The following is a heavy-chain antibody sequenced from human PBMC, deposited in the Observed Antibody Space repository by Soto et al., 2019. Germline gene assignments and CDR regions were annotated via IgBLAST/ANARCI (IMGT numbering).Heavy chain of an antibody. D-gene: IGHD6-19*01. CDR1: GGTFNNYA. V-gene: IGHV1-69*01. CDR2: IIPVFNSA. Sequence: QVQLVQSGAEVKRPGSSVKVSCKASGGTFNNYALRWVRQAPGQGLDWMGGIIPVFNSANYAQKFQGRVTSTADDSTSTAYMELRSLRPDDTAVYYCAREVTVASYSFAFWGQGTMVTVSS. J-gene: IGHJ4*02. CDR3: AREVTVASYSFAF.